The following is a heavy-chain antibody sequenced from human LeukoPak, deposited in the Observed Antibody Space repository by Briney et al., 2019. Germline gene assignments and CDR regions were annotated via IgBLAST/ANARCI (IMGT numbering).Heavy chain of an antibody. Sequence: GGSLRLSCAASGFTFSSYAMSWVRQAPGKGLEWVSAISGSSGSTYYADSVKGRFTISRDNSKNTLYLQMNSLRAEDTAVYYCAKYSAGTLYFDYWGQGTLVTVSS. J-gene: IGHJ4*02. CDR1: GFTFSSYA. CDR3: AKYSAGTLYFDY. CDR2: ISGSSGST. V-gene: IGHV3-23*01. D-gene: IGHD6-19*01.